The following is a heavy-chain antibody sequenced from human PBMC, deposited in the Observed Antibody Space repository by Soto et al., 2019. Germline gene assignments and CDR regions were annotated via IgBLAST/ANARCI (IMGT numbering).Heavy chain of an antibody. J-gene: IGHJ4*02. D-gene: IGHD3-10*01. Sequence: GGSLRLSCAASGFTFSTYAMSWVRQAPGKGLEWVSAISGSGGGRYYADSLKGRFTISRDNSKNTLFLQMNSLRAEDTAVYYCAKDRDDYFDYWGQGTLVTVSS. CDR2: ISGSGGGR. CDR1: GFTFSTYA. V-gene: IGHV3-23*01. CDR3: AKDRDDYFDY.